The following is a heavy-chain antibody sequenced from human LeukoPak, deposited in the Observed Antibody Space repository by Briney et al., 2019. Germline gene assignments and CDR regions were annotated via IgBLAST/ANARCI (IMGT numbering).Heavy chain of an antibody. D-gene: IGHD3-3*01. V-gene: IGHV4-34*01. CDR3: ARGFDFWSGYYYYMDV. CDR1: GGSLSPHY. Sequence: SETLSLTCAVSGGSLSPHYWSWIRRPLGKGLEWIGEINNRGTTNYSPSLRGRATISVDTSKNQFSLRLTSVTAADTAVYYCARGFDFWSGYYYYMDVWGKGTTVTVSS. J-gene: IGHJ6*03. CDR2: INNRGTT.